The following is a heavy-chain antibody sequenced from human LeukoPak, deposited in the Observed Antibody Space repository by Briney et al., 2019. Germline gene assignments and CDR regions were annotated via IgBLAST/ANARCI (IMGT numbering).Heavy chain of an antibody. V-gene: IGHV4-4*07. CDR3: ARVKATIFGVVYYMDV. J-gene: IGHJ6*03. D-gene: IGHD3-3*01. Sequence: SETLSLTCTVSGGSISIYYWSWIRQPAGKGLEWIGRIYTSESTNYNPSLKSRVTISVDTSKNQFSLKLRSVSAADTAVYYCARVKATIFGVVYYMDVWGKGTTVTVSS. CDR2: IYTSEST. CDR1: GGSISIYY.